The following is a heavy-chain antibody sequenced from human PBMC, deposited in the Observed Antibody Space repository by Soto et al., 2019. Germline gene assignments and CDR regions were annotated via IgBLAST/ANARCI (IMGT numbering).Heavy chain of an antibody. J-gene: IGHJ5*02. CDR2: ISGYNGNT. Sequence: QVQLVQPGAEVKKPGASVRVSCKASGYTFTSYGISWVRQAPGQGLEWMGWISGYNGNTNYAQKLQGRVTMTKDTSTSKANMELRSLRSDDTAVYYCARGYCSGGSCYTGWFDPWGQGTLVTVSS. V-gene: IGHV1-18*01. D-gene: IGHD2-15*01. CDR1: GYTFTSYG. CDR3: ARGYCSGGSCYTGWFDP.